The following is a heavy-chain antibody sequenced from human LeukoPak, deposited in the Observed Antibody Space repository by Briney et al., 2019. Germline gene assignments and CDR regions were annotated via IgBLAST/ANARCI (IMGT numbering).Heavy chain of an antibody. Sequence: QAGGSLRLSCAASGFTFSSYAMTWVRQAPGKGLEWVSAISGSDNSTYYADSVKGRFTISRDTSKNTLYLQMNSLTAEDTAVYYCAKNMILVNDNYYSDYWGQGTLVTVSS. CDR3: AKNMILVNDNYYSDY. CDR2: ISGSDNST. CDR1: GFTFSSYA. V-gene: IGHV3-23*01. J-gene: IGHJ4*02. D-gene: IGHD3-22*01.